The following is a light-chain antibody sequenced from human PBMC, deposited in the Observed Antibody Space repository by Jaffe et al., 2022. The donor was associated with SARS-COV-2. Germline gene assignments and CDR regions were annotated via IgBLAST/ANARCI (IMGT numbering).Light chain of an antibody. CDR3: QQYNNWPPYT. V-gene: IGKV3-15*01. Sequence: DIVMTQSPATLSVSPGERATLSCRASQTVNINLAWYQQKPGQAPRLLIYATSTRAIGIPARFSGSGSGTEFTLTISSLQSEDSAVYYCQQYNNWPPYTFGQGTKLEIK. J-gene: IGKJ2*01. CDR1: QTVNIN. CDR2: ATS.